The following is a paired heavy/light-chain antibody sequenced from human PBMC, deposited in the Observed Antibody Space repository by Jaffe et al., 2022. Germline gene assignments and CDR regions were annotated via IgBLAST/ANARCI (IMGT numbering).Light chain of an antibody. V-gene: IGLV3-25*03. CDR2: KDN. CDR1: GLSKQY. CDR3: QSADISGTHLWV. J-gene: IGLJ3*02. Sequence: SYELTQPPSMSVSPGQTARITCSGDGLSKQYGYWYQQKPGQAPAIIMFKDNERPSGIPERFSGSSSGTTVTLTISGVQAEDEADYYCQSADISGTHLWVFGGGTKLTVL.
Heavy chain of an antibody. V-gene: IGHV7-4-1*02. J-gene: IGHJ6*03. D-gene: IGHD2-21*01. CDR1: GYTFTNYT. CDR2: ISTNTGNP. Sequence: QVQLVQSGSEFRKPGASVKVSCKASGYTFTNYTMNWVRQAPGQGLEWMGWISTNTGNPTYAQGFTGRFVFSLDTSVTTAYLQINSLKAEDTAVYYCARIMVPRLHDDTYYYYMDVWGKGTTVTVSS. CDR3: ARIMVPRLHDDTYYYYMDV.